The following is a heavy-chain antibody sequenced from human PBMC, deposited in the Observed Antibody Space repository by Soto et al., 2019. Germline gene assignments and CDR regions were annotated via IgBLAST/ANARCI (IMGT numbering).Heavy chain of an antibody. CDR2: ISSGGSFI. V-gene: IGHV3-21*01. CDR3: ARLNGNYYDSSGYYWYYYGMDV. CDR1: GFTFSHYS. Sequence: EVQLVESGGGLVKPGGSLRLSCATSGFTFSHYSINWVRQAPGKGLEWVASISSGGSFIYYADSVKGRFTVSRDNAENSLYLQMNSLRAEDTAVYYCARLNGNYYDSSGYYWYYYGMDVWGQGTTVIVSS. J-gene: IGHJ6*02. D-gene: IGHD3-22*01.